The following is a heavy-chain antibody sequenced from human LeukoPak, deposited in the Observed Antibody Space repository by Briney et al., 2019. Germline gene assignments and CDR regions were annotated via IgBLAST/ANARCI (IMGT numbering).Heavy chain of an antibody. CDR2: INPNSGGA. D-gene: IGHD5-24*01. V-gene: IGHV1-2*02. CDR1: GYSFTGYY. J-gene: IGHJ4*02. CDR3: ARDHRRDGYNFFI. Sequence: ASVKVSCKAYGYSFTGYYMHWVRQAPGQGLEWMGWINPNSGGANYAQKFQGRVTMTRDTSISTAYMELSRLRSDGTAVYYCARDHRRDGYNFFIWGQGTLVTVSS.